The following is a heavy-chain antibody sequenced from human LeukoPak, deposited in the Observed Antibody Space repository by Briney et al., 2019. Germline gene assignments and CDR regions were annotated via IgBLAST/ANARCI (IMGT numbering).Heavy chain of an antibody. V-gene: IGHV3-7*03. CDR3: ARDAPGRYYDSSGYYDY. J-gene: IGHJ4*02. Sequence: GGSLRLSCAGSGFTFSTYWMSWVRQAPEKGLEWVANIKQDGSEKYYADSVKGRFTVSRENAKNSLYLQMNSLRAEDTAVYYCARDAPGRYYDSSGYYDYWGQGTLVTVSS. D-gene: IGHD3-22*01. CDR2: IKQDGSEK. CDR1: GFTFSTYW.